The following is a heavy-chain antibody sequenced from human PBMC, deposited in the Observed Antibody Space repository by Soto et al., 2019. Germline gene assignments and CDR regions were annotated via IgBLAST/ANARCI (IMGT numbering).Heavy chain of an antibody. Sequence: QVQLVQSGAEVKKPGASVKVSCKASGYTFTSYDMNWVRQATGQGLEWLGYMHPNNGNTGYAQKCQGRVTMTRDTTISTAHMELSSLRSEDTAVYYCARGNTGKPNPFYAMDVWGQGTTVTVSS. J-gene: IGHJ6*02. CDR2: MHPNNGNT. V-gene: IGHV1-8*01. D-gene: IGHD4-17*01. CDR3: ARGNTGKPNPFYAMDV. CDR1: GYTFTSYD.